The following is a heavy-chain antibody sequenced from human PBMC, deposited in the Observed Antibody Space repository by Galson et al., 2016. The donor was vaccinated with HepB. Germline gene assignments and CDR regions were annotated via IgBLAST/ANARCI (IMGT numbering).Heavy chain of an antibody. V-gene: IGHV3-11*01. D-gene: IGHD1-26*01. CDR3: AREGKWEPYAMDV. CDR1: GFTFSDYY. J-gene: IGHJ6*02. CDR2: ISSSGSLM. Sequence: SCAASGFTFSDYYMAWIRQAPGKGLEWVSYISSSGSLMYYADSVEGRFTISRDNAKSSLSLQMNSLRAEDTAVYYCAREGKWEPYAMDVWGQGTTVTVSS.